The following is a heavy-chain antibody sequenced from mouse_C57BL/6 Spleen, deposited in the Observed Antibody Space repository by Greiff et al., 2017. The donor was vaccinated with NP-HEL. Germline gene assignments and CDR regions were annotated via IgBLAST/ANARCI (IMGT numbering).Heavy chain of an antibody. CDR2: ISSGSSTI. CDR3: ARPRSNHPFAY. V-gene: IGHV5-17*01. CDR1: GFTFSDYG. Sequence: VQLQQSGGGLVKPGGSLKLSCAASGFTFSDYGMHWVRQAPEKGLEWVAYISSGSSTIYYADTVKGRFTISRDNAKNTLFLQMTSLRSEDTAMYYCARPRSNHPFAYWGQGTLVTVSA. J-gene: IGHJ3*01. D-gene: IGHD2-5*01.